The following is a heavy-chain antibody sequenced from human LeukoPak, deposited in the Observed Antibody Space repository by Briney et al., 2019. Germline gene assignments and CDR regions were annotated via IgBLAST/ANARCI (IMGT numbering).Heavy chain of an antibody. CDR2: IDPSDSYI. CDR3: ARQPRGTVVFDY. D-gene: IGHD4-23*01. CDR1: GYSFTSYW. J-gene: IGHJ4*02. Sequence: RGESLRISCKASGYSFTSYWITCVRQMPGKGLEWMGRIDPSDSYINHSPSFQGHVSISADKSVSTAYLQWSSLKASDSAMYYCARQPRGTVVFDYWGQGTLVTVSS. V-gene: IGHV5-10-1*01.